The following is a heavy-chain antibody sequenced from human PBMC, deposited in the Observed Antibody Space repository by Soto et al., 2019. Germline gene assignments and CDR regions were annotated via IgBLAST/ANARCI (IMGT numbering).Heavy chain of an antibody. CDR2: IFWDDDK. D-gene: IGHD2-2*01. Sequence: QITLMESGPTLVKPTQTLTLTCTFSGFSLSTSGVGVGWIRQPPGKALECLAVIFWDDDKRYSPSLQSRLTITQDTSRTPFARTMANMDPVDTATYYCAHSGRHCSVTNCFHHCDSWGQGTLVPVSS. J-gene: IGHJ5*01. V-gene: IGHV2-5*02. CDR3: AHSGRHCSVTNCFHHCDS. CDR1: GFSLSTSGVG.